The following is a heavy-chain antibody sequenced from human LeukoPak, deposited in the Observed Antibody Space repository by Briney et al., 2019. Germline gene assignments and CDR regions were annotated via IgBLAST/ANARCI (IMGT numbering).Heavy chain of an antibody. CDR2: SSAYMGNT. CDR3: ARWISGWYGNHF. Sequence: ASVKVSSTASGYTFTIYGISWVRQAPGQGLEWMGWSSAYMGNTNYAQKLQGRATITTDTSTSTAYMELRSLRSDHPAVHYFARWISGWYGNHFWGQGTLVTVFS. J-gene: IGHJ4*02. D-gene: IGHD6-19*01. V-gene: IGHV1-18*01. CDR1: GYTFTIYG.